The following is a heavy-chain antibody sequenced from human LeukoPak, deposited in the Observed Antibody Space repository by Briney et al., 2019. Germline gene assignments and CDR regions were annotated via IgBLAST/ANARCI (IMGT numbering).Heavy chain of an antibody. V-gene: IGHV4-34*01. J-gene: IGHJ5*02. CDR2: INHSGIT. CDR3: ARAVIVVAAATQRNWFDP. Sequence: PSETLSLTCAVYGRSLSGYYWTWIRQTPGKGLEWIGEINHSGITDYNPSLRSRVTISVDTSKNQFSLKLSSVTAAGTAIYYCARAVIVVAAATQRNWFDPWGQGTLVTVSS. D-gene: IGHD2-15*01. CDR1: GRSLSGYY.